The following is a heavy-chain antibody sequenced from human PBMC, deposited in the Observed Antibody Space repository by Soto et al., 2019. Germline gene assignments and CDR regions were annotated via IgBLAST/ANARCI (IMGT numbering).Heavy chain of an antibody. V-gene: IGHV5-51*01. J-gene: IGHJ5*02. CDR3: ARGYCTATICDPWFDP. D-gene: IGHD2-8*02. CDR2: IYPGDSDT. CDR1: GYAFSSYW. Sequence: PAESLKISCHGSGYAFSSYWIAWGRQMPGKGLEWMGIIYPGDSDTRYSPSFQGQVTISVDKSITTAYLQWSSLKASDTAMYYCARGYCTATICDPWFDPWGQGTLVTVSS.